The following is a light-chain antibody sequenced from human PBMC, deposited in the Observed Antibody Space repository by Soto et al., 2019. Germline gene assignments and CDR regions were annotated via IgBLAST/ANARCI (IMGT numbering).Light chain of an antibody. CDR1: QSISSW. CDR3: QQYNSYST. CDR2: KAS. Sequence: DIQMNQSPSPPSSSLGERDTITFRASQSISSWLAWYQQKPGKAPKLLIYKASSLESGVPSRFSGSGSGTEFTLTISSLQPDDFATYYCQQYNSYSTFGQGTKVDIK. J-gene: IGKJ1*01. V-gene: IGKV1-5*03.